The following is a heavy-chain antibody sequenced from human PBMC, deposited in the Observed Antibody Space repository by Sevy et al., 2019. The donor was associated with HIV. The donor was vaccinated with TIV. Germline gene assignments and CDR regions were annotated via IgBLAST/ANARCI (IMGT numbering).Heavy chain of an antibody. V-gene: IGHV3-23*01. CDR1: GFTFAKYS. J-gene: IGHJ4*02. CDR2: FSFGCGRI. Sequence: GGSLRLSCAASGFTFAKYSMSWVRQAPGKGLEWVSTFSFGCGRINYVDHVKGRFTISRDDSKNTLFLQMNSLRAEDTATYFCAREGCTQPHDYWGQGTLVTVSS. CDR3: AREGCTQPHDY. D-gene: IGHD2-8*01.